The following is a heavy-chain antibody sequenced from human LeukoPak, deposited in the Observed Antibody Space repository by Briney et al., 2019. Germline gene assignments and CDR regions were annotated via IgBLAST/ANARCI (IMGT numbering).Heavy chain of an antibody. J-gene: IGHJ3*02. Sequence: PSQTLSLTCTVSGGSISSGDYYWSWIRQPPGTGLEWIGYIYHSGSTYYNPSLKSRVTISVDTSKNQFSLKLSSVTAADTAVYYCARWFGELGAFDIWGQGTMVTVSS. D-gene: IGHD3-10*01. V-gene: IGHV4-30-4*08. CDR2: IYHSGST. CDR1: GGSISSGDYY. CDR3: ARWFGELGAFDI.